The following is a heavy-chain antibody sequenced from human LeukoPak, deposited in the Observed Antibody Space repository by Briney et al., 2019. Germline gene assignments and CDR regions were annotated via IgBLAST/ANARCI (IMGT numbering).Heavy chain of an antibody. CDR2: ISYDGSDR. CDR1: GNYW. D-gene: IGHD2-15*01. V-gene: IGHV3-30*18. CDR3: AKDGLGYLGLDV. J-gene: IGHJ6*02. Sequence: PGGSLRLSCAASGNYWMHWVRQAAGKGLDWVAVISYDGSDRYYADSVKGRFTISRDNSKNRLYLEMNSLRPEDTAVYYCAKDGLGYLGLDVWGQGTTVTVSS.